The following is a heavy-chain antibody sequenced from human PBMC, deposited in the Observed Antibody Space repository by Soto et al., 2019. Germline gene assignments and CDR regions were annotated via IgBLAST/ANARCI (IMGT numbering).Heavy chain of an antibody. J-gene: IGHJ4*02. CDR2: IIPIFGTA. D-gene: IGHD6-19*01. V-gene: IGHV1-69*13. CDR3: AREVAGTLIDY. Sequence: SVKVSCKASGVTFSSYAISWVRQAPGQGLEWMGGIIPIFGTANYAQKFQDRVTITADESTSTAYMELSSLRSEDTAVYYCAREVAGTLIDYWGQGTLVTVSS. CDR1: GVTFSSYA.